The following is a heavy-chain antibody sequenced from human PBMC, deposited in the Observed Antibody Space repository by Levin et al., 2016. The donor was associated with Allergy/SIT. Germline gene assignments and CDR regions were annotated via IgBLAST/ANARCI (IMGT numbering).Heavy chain of an antibody. D-gene: IGHD3-10*01. CDR2: IYYSGST. CDR3: ASEDYYGSGSYRPGVD. J-gene: IGHJ4*02. CDR1: GGSISSSSYY. V-gene: IGHV4-39*01. Sequence: SETLSLTCTVSGGSISSSSYYWGWIRQPPGKGLEWIGSIYYSGSTYYNPSLKSRVTISVDTSKNQFSLKLSSVTAADTAVYYCASEDYYGSGSYRPGVDWGQGTLVTVSS.